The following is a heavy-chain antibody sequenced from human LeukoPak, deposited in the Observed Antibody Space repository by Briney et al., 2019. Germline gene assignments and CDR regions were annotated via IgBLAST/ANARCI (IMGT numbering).Heavy chain of an antibody. CDR3: ARVDSTDYCSDY. J-gene: IGHJ4*02. V-gene: IGHV5-51*01. CDR1: GYRFTSYW. Sequence: GESLKISCKASGYRFTSYWIGWVRQMPGKGLEWVGNIHPGDSNTRYSPSLEGQVTMSVDTSISTAYLQWSSLKASDTAMYYCARVDSTDYCSDYWGQGTLVTVSS. CDR2: IHPGDSNT. D-gene: IGHD4/OR15-4a*01.